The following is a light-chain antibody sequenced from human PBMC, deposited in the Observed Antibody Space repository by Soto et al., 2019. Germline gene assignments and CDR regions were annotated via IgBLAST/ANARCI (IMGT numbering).Light chain of an antibody. J-gene: IGLJ1*01. CDR3: TSYTSINTYV. Sequence: QSALTQPASVSGSPGQSITISCTGTSSDVGGYNYVSWYQQHPGKAPELLIYDVNNRPSGVSNRFSASKSGNTASLTISGLQAEDEADYYCTSYTSINTYVFGSGTKVTVL. CDR2: DVN. CDR1: SSDVGGYNY. V-gene: IGLV2-14*01.